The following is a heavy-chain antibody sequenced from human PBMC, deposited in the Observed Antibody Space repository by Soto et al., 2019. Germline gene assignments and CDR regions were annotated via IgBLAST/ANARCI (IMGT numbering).Heavy chain of an antibody. CDR2: IYYSGST. CDR1: GGSIISYY. J-gene: IGHJ6*03. CDR3: ARALRYFDWLLPHEDYYYMDV. D-gene: IGHD3-9*01. V-gene: IGHV4-59*01. Sequence: SETLSLTCTVSGGSIISYYWSWIRQPTGKGLECIGYIYYSGSTNYNPSLKSRVTISVDTSKNQFSLKLSSVTAADTAVYYYARALRYFDWLLPHEDYYYMDVWGKGTTVTVSS.